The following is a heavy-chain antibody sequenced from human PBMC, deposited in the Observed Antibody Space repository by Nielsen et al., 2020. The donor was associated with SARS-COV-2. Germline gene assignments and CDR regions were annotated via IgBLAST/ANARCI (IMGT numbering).Heavy chain of an antibody. V-gene: IGHV4-59*13. CDR1: GGSISSYY. CDR3: ARVGLYSSGYPAAFDI. D-gene: IGHD3-22*01. CDR2: IYYSGST. Sequence: SETLSLTCTVSGGSISSYYWSWIRQPPGKGLEWIGYIYYSGSTNYNPSLKSRVTISVDTSKNQFSLKLSSVTAADTAVYYCARVGLYSSGYPAAFDIWGQGTMVTVSS. J-gene: IGHJ3*02.